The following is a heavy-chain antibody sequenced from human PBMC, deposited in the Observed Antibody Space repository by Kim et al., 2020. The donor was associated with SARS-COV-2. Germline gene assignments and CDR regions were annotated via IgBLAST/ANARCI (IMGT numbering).Heavy chain of an antibody. CDR2: TYYSSKWYN. J-gene: IGHJ6*02. CDR1: GDSVSSNSDV. CDR3: ARRRTGRGKHGLDV. Sequence: SQTLSLTCAISGDSVSSNSDVWNWIRQSPSRGLEWLGRTYYSSKWYNDYAVSVKSRITITPDTSKNQFSLQLNSVTPYDTALYYCARRRTGRGKHGLDVWGQRTTVTVSS. V-gene: IGHV6-1*01. D-gene: IGHD2-15*01.